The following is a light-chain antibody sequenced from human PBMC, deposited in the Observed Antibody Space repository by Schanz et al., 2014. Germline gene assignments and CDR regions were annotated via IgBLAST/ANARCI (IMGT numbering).Light chain of an antibody. V-gene: IGLV2-14*01. J-gene: IGLJ1*01. Sequence: QSALTQPASVSGSPGQSITISCTGTSSDVGGYNYVSWYQQHPDKVPKLMIYDVSNRPSGISNRFSGSKSGNTASLTISGLQAEDEADYYCSSYTSSSTLVFGTGTKLTVL. CDR2: DVS. CDR1: SSDVGGYNY. CDR3: SSYTSSSTLV.